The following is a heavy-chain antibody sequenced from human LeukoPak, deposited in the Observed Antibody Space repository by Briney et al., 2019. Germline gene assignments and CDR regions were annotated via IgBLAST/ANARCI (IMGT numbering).Heavy chain of an antibody. CDR1: GFTFSKYW. Sequence: GGSLRLSCAASGFTFSKYWMLWVRQAPGKGLENVSRLNTDETVTTYAASVKGRFTVSRDNADNTMFLQMNSVRDEDTAVYYCATKQWLAPPPDSWGQGTPVTVSS. CDR2: LNTDETVT. D-gene: IGHD6-19*01. V-gene: IGHV3-74*01. J-gene: IGHJ4*02. CDR3: ATKQWLAPPPDS.